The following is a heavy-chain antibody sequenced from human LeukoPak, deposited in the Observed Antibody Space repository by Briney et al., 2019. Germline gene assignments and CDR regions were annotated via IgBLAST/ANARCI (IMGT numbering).Heavy chain of an antibody. Sequence: AGGSLRLSCAASGFTFSSYAMSWVRQAPGKGLDWVSAISGSGGSTYYADSVKGRFTISRDNSKNTLYLQMNSLRAEDTAVYYCAMYGGKVPDYWGQGTLVTVSS. V-gene: IGHV3-23*01. CDR2: ISGSGGST. CDR1: GFTFSSYA. D-gene: IGHD4-23*01. J-gene: IGHJ4*02. CDR3: AMYGGKVPDY.